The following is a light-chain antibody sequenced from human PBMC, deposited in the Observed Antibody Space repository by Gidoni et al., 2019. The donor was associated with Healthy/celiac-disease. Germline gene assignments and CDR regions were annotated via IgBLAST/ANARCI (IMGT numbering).Light chain of an antibody. V-gene: IGLV2-11*01. J-gene: IGLJ1*01. CDR1: SSDVGGYNY. CDR3: CSYAGSLYV. Sequence: QSALTQPRSVSGSPGQSVTISCTGTSSDVGGYNYVSWYQQHPGKAPKLMIYDVPKRPAVVPDRFSGSKSCNSASLTISGLQAEDEADYYCCSYAGSLYVFGTGTKVTVL. CDR2: DVP.